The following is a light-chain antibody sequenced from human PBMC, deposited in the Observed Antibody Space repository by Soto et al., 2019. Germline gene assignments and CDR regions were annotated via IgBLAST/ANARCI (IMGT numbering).Light chain of an antibody. V-gene: IGKV3-20*01. CDR3: QQYGSSPAT. Sequence: EIVLTQSPGTLSLSPGERATLSCRASQSVSSSYLAWYQQKPGQAPRLLIYGASSRSTGIPDRFSGSGSVTDFTLTISRLEPEDGAVYYCQQYGSSPATFGQGTKLEIK. CDR1: QSVSSSY. J-gene: IGKJ2*01. CDR2: GAS.